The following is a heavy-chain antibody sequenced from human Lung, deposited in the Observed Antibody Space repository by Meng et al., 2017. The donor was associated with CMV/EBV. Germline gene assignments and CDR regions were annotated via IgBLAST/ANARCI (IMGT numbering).Heavy chain of an antibody. D-gene: IGHD2-2*01. CDR1: GYTFTNCG. CDR2: ISAYDGDR. V-gene: IGHV1-18*01. J-gene: IGHJ5*02. CDR3: ARDLEYCGSSSCYEDCFDP. Sequence: ASXXVSXKASGYTFTNCGVSWVRQAPGQGLEWMGWISAYDGDRNYARKFQGRVTMTTDTSTSTAYMELRSLRSDDTAVYYCARDLEYCGSSSCYEDCFDPWXQGTLVTVSS.